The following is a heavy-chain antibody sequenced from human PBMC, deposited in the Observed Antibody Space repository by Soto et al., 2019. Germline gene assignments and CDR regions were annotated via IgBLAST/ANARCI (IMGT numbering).Heavy chain of an antibody. D-gene: IGHD3-9*01. CDR2: IRSKANSYAT. V-gene: IGHV3-73*02. CDR1: GFTFSGSA. CDR3: TRYYDILKFWRYYYGMDV. Sequence: EVQLVESGGGLVQPGGSLKLSCAASGFTFSGSAMHWVRQASGKGLEWVGRIRSKANSYATAYAASVKGRFTISRDDSKNTAYLQMNSLKTEDTAVYYCTRYYDILKFWRYYYGMDVWGQGTTVTVSS. J-gene: IGHJ6*02.